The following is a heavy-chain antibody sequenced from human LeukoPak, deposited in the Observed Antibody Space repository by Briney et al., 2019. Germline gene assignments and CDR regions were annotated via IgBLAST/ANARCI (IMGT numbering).Heavy chain of an antibody. V-gene: IGHV3-64*01. CDR2: ISSNGGST. D-gene: IGHD1-1*01. J-gene: IGHJ4*02. CDR3: ARGSQSTWGFFAY. CDR1: GFTFSNFA. Sequence: GGSLRLSCAASGFTFSNFAMQWVRQAPGKGLQDVSAISSNGGSTYYANSVKGRFTISRDNAHNTLYLQMNSLRAEDTAVYYCARGSQSTWGFFAYWGQGTRVTVSS.